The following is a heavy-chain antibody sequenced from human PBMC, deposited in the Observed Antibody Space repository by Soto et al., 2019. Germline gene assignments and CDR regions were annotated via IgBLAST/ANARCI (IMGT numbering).Heavy chain of an antibody. CDR3: ARLRGLAAIDAMDV. J-gene: IGHJ6*02. CDR1: GYTFVNFR. CDR2: ISPADSDT. Sequence: GESLKISCEGSGYTFVNFRIGWVRRMPGKGLEWVGIISPADSDTRYSASFQGRAIISTDKSTSTAYLQWSSLKASDTAIYYCARLRGLAAIDAMDVWGQGTTVTVSS. D-gene: IGHD6-25*01. V-gene: IGHV5-51*01.